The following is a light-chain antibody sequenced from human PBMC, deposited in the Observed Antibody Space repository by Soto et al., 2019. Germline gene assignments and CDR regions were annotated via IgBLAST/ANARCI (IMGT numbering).Light chain of an antibody. CDR1: QSVSSSY. J-gene: IGKJ1*01. Sequence: ENVLTQSPGTLSLSTGDRATLSCRASQSVSSSYLAWYQQKPGQAPGLLIYGASSRATGIPDRFSGSGSGTDFTLTISRLESEDFAVYFCQQYNNWPTFGQGTKVDIK. CDR2: GAS. CDR3: QQYNNWPT. V-gene: IGKV3-20*01.